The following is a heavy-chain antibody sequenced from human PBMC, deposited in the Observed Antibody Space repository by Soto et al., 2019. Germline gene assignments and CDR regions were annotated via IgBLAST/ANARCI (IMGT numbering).Heavy chain of an antibody. V-gene: IGHV1-3*01. CDR2: INADNGNT. CDR3: ARAMSTDLVNWFDP. J-gene: IGHJ5*02. D-gene: IGHD3-16*01. CDR1: VYTFTTYT. Sequence: QVQFVQSGAEVKKPGASVKVSCKASVYTFTTYTIHWVRHSPGQRLEWMGWINADNGNTISAQKFQARVTITRDTYASTAYMELSSLRSEDTGVYYCARAMSTDLVNWFDPWGQGNLLTVSS.